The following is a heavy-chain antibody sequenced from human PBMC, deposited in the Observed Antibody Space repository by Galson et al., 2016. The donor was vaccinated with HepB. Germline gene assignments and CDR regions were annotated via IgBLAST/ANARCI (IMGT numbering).Heavy chain of an antibody. J-gene: IGHJ6*02. CDR3: ARDTKGRVEVVVAANYYYYYGMDV. V-gene: IGHV3-30*03. Sequence: SLRLSCAASGFTFNHYGMHWVRQAPGKGLGWVAVISADGSVEYYADSVKGRFTTSRDNSKNTLYLQMNSLRAEDTAVYYCARDTKGRVEVVVAANYYYYYGMDVWGQGTTVTVSS. D-gene: IGHD2-15*01. CDR1: GFTFNHYG. CDR2: ISADGSVE.